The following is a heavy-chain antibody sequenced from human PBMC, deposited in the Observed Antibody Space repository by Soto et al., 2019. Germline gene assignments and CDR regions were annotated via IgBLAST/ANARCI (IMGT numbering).Heavy chain of an antibody. J-gene: IGHJ3*02. CDR3: ATNIVVVVAATRAFDI. Sequence: GGSLRLSCAASGFTFSSYAMSWVRQAPGKGLEWVSAISGSGGSTYYADSVKGRFTISRDNSKNTLYLQMNSLRAEDTAVYYCATNIVVVVAATRAFDIWGQGTMVTVSS. V-gene: IGHV3-23*01. CDR2: ISGSGGST. D-gene: IGHD2-15*01. CDR1: GFTFSSYA.